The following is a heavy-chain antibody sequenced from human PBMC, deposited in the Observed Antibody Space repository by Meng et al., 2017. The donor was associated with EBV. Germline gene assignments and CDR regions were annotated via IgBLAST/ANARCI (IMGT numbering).Heavy chain of an antibody. J-gene: IGHJ5*02. Sequence: QLQLQESGPGLVKPSETLSLTCTVSGGSISSSSYYWGWIRQPPGKGLEWIGSIYYSGSTYYNPSLKSRVTISVDTSKNQFSLKLSSVTAADTAVYYCARVVATIFTNWFDPWGQGTLVTVSS. CDR1: GGSISSSSYY. D-gene: IGHD5-12*01. V-gene: IGHV4-39*07. CDR2: IYYSGST. CDR3: ARVVATIFTNWFDP.